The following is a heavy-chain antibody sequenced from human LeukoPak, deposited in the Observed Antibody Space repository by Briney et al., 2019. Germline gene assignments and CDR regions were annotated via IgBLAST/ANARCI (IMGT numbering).Heavy chain of an antibody. J-gene: IGHJ4*02. CDR2: IKQDGSER. CDR1: GFTFSIYW. D-gene: IGHD6-13*01. CDR3: ARDRWSNDPQGGFDC. Sequence: QPGRSLRLSCAASGFTFSIYWMSWVRQAPGKGLEWVANIKQDGSERYYVDSVKGRFTLSRDNAKNSLYLQMNSLRAEDTAVYYCARDRWSNDPQGGFDCWGQGTLVTVSS. V-gene: IGHV3-7*03.